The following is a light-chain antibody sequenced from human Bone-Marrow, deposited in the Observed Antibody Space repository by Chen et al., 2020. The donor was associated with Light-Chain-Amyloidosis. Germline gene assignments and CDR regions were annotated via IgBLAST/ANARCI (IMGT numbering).Light chain of an antibody. CDR3: MQGTYWPPWT. V-gene: IGKV2-30*02. J-gene: IGKJ1*01. Sequence: EVVLTQSPLSLSVTTGQSASISCRSTQSGVHIDGHTYLNWFQQRPGQSPRRLIYQVSNRDSRVPDRFSGSGSGTEFTLMISRVEAEDVGIYFCMQGTYWPPWTFGQGTKVEI. CDR1: QSGVHIDGHTY. CDR2: QVS.